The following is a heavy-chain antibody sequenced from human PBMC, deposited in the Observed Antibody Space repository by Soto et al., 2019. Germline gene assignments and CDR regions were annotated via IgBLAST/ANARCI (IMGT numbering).Heavy chain of an antibody. J-gene: IGHJ4*02. Sequence: QVQLQVSGPGLVKPSETLSLSCTVSGASISGYPWCWIRQPPRKGLAWIGNIHDNGNTKYRPSLKSRVTMSADKSKNHFSLKLSSVTTADTAVYFWAIEGNLGRWIQPLDSWGQGTLVTVSS. CDR3: AIEGNLGRWIQPLDS. CDR2: IHDNGNT. D-gene: IGHD2-2*03. CDR1: GASISGYP. V-gene: IGHV4-59*01.